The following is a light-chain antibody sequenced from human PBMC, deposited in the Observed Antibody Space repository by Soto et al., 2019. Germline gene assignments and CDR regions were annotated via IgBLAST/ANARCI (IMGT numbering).Light chain of an antibody. CDR2: KVS. Sequence: DVVMTQSPLSLPVTLGQPASISCRSSQSLVHSDGNTYLNWFQQRPGQSPRRLISKVSNRDSGVPDRVSGSASGTEFTLKISRVEAEDVGVYYCMQGTHCPYTVGQGTKLESK. J-gene: IGKJ2*01. CDR3: MQGTHCPYT. CDR1: QSLVHSDGNTY. V-gene: IGKV2-30*02.